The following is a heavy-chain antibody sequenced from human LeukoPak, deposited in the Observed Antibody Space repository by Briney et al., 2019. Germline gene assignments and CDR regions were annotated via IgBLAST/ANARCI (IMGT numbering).Heavy chain of an antibody. J-gene: IGHJ6*04. CDR1: GFTFSSYG. D-gene: IGHD6-6*01. V-gene: IGHV3-30*18. CDR3: AKRISSVYYYGMDV. Sequence: GRSPRLSCAASGFTFSSYGMHWVRQAPGKGLERVAVISYDGSNKYYADSVKGRFTISRDNSKNTLYLQMNSLRAEDTAVYYCAKRISSVYYYGMDVWGKGTTVTVSS. CDR2: ISYDGSNK.